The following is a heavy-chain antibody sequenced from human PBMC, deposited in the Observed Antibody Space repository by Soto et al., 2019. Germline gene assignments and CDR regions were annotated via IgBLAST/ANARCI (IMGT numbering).Heavy chain of an antibody. CDR1: GFTFSSYA. Sequence: GGSLRLSCAASGFTFSSYALTWVRQAPGKGLEWVSAISNNGGSTYYADSVKGRFTVSRDNSKNTLYLQMNSLRAEDTAVYYCANEMGYTYAFFDSWGQGTQVTVSS. CDR3: ANEMGYTYAFFDS. V-gene: IGHV3-23*01. D-gene: IGHD5-18*01. J-gene: IGHJ4*02. CDR2: ISNNGGST.